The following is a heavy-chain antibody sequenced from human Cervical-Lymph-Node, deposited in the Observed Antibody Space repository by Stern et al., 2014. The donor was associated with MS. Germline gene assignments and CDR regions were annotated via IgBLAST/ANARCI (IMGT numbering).Heavy chain of an antibody. J-gene: IGHJ4*02. Sequence: ESVPALVKPTQTLTLTCTFSGFSLSTSGLGVGWIRQHPGKALEWLAYIYWDDQERYSPSLKSRLAITKDTSKNQVVLTLTNVDPVDTATYYCAHRTAGPFDSWGQGTLVTVSS. V-gene: IGHV2-5*02. CDR1: GFSLSTSGLG. CDR3: AHRTAGPFDS. CDR2: IYWDDQE.